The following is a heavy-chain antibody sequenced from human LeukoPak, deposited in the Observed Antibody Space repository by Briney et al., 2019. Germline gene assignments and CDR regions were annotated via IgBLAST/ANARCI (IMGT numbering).Heavy chain of an antibody. J-gene: IGHJ4*02. V-gene: IGHV3-74*01. Sequence: GGSLRLSCAASGFTFSSYGMSWVRQAPGKGRVWVSRINSDGSSTTYADSVKGRFTISRDNAKNTLYLQMNSLRAEDTAVYYCARDPSYSENLDYWGQGTLVTVSS. CDR1: GFTFSSYG. D-gene: IGHD1-26*01. CDR2: INSDGSST. CDR3: ARDPSYSENLDY.